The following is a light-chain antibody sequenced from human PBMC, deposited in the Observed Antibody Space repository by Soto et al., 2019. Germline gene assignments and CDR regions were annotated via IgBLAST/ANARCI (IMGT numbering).Light chain of an antibody. CDR2: GTS. V-gene: IGKV3-20*01. J-gene: IGKJ4*01. CDR1: PSVTNF. CDR3: QLYDNSRLT. Sequence: EIVLTQSPGTLSLSPGERATLSCRASPSVTNFLAWYQQKPGQAPRLLIYGTSSRATGIPDRFSGSGSGTDFTLTISSLEPEDFAVYYCQLYDNSRLTFGGGTKVDIK.